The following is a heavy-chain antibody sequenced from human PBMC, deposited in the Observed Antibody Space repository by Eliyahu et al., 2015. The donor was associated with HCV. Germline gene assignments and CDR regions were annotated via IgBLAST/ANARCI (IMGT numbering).Heavy chain of an antibody. V-gene: IGHV4-59*01. Sequence: QVQLQESGPGLVKPSETLSLTCTVSGGSISSCYWSWIRQAPGKGLEWIGHIYYRWSTHFNPPLKSRVTISVDTSKNQFSLKLSSVTAADTAVYYCARSPYDTSAYMYFQHWGQGTLVTVSS. J-gene: IGHJ1*01. CDR1: GGSISSCY. CDR3: ARSPYDTSAYMYFQH. CDR2: IYYRWST. D-gene: IGHD3-22*01.